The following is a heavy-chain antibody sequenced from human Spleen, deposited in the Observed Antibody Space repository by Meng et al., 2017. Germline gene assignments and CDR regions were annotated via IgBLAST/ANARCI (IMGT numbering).Heavy chain of an antibody. D-gene: IGHD6-13*01. CDR2: INPSGGST. CDR3: AISQLVLGVYFDY. Sequence: ASVKVSCKASGGSFNSYGINWVRQAPGQGLEWMGIINPSGGSTSYAQKFQGRVTMTRDTSTSTVYMELSSLRSEDTAVYYCAISQLVLGVYFDYWGQGTLVTVSS. V-gene: IGHV1-46*02. J-gene: IGHJ4*02. CDR1: GGSFNSYG.